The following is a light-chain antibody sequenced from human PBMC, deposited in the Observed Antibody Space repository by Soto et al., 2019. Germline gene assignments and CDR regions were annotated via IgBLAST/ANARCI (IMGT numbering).Light chain of an antibody. J-gene: IGKJ1*01. V-gene: IGKV3-15*01. CDR3: QQYNNWPPRT. Sequence: EIVMTQSPVTLSVSPGERATLSCRASQSVSSNLAWYQQKPGQAPGLLIYGASSRATGIPARFSGSGSGTEFTLTISSLQSEDFAVYYCQQYNNWPPRTFGQGTKVEMK. CDR2: GAS. CDR1: QSVSSN.